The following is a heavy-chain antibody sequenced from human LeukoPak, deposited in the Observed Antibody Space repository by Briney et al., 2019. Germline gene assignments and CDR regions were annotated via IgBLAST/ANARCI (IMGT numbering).Heavy chain of an antibody. D-gene: IGHD3-22*01. CDR2: SIPIFGTA. CDR1: GGTFTSYA. J-gene: IGHJ3*02. Sequence: SVKVSCKSSGGTFTSYAISWVRQPPGQGLELMGGSIPIFGTANYAQKFQGRVTITADESTSTAYMELSSLRSEDTAVYYCARARKPTYYYDSSGSTIAFDIWGQGTMVTVSS. CDR3: ARARKPTYYYDSSGSTIAFDI. V-gene: IGHV1-69*01.